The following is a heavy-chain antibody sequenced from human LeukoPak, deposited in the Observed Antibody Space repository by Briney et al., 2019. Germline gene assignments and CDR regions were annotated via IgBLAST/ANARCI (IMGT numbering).Heavy chain of an antibody. D-gene: IGHD2-2*01. Sequence: SETLSLTCTVSGGSISSSSYYWGWIRRPPGKGLEWIGSIYYSGSTYYNPSLKSRVTISVDTSKNQFSLKLSSVTAADTAVYYCARDKYCSSTSCYHRGNWFDPWGQGTLVTVSS. CDR1: GGSISSSSYY. J-gene: IGHJ5*02. V-gene: IGHV4-39*07. CDR3: ARDKYCSSTSCYHRGNWFDP. CDR2: IYYSGST.